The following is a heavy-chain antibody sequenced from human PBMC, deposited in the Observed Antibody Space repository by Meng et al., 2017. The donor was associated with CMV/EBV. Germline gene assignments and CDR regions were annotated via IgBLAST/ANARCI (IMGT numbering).Heavy chain of an antibody. CDR1: EDTFTSYD. CDR2: MKPNRGKT. Sequence: SVKVSCKDCEDTFTSYDSNGVRLATGKGHEWRGWMKPNRGKTGYAQKFQGRVTINRNTSISTAYMELSRLRSEETAVYYCARGSLDPWGQGTLVTVSS. V-gene: IGHV1-8*03. CDR3: ARGSLDP. J-gene: IGHJ5*02.